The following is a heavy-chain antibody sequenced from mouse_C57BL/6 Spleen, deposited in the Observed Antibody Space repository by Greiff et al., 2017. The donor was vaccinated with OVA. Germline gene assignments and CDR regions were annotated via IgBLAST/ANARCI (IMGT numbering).Heavy chain of an antibody. J-gene: IGHJ3*01. V-gene: IGHV5-9*01. CDR3: AGGYDYDLAWFAY. CDR2: ISGGGGNT. Sequence: EVKLVESGGGLVKPGGSLKLSCAASGFTFSSYTMSWVRQTPEKRLEWVATISGGGGNTYYPDSVKGRFTISRDNAKNTLYLQMSSLRSEDTALYYCAGGYDYDLAWFAYWGQGTLVTVSA. CDR1: GFTFSSYT. D-gene: IGHD2-4*01.